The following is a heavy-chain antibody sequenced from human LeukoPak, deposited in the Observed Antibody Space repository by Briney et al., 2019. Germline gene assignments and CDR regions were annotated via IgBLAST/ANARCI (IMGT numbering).Heavy chain of an antibody. D-gene: IGHD3-22*01. Sequence: GSLRLSCAASGFTFSSYWMSWVRQAPGKGLECVANIKQDGSEKYYVDSVKGRFTISRDNAKNSLYLQMNSLRAEDTAVYYCARRKGYYYDSSGMVPFGFDYWGQGTLVTVSS. V-gene: IGHV3-7*01. CDR2: IKQDGSEK. CDR1: GFTFSSYW. CDR3: ARRKGYYYDSSGMVPFGFDY. J-gene: IGHJ4*02.